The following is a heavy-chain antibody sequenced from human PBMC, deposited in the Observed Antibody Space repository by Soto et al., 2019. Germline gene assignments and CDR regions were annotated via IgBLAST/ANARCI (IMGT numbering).Heavy chain of an antibody. V-gene: IGHV4-30-2*06. J-gene: IGHJ5*01. CDR2: IYHIWTA. CDR3: ARYSGSWFDP. D-gene: IGHD1-26*01. Sequence: SETLSLTCAVSGDSISSGGYSLSWIRLSPGKGLECIGYIYHIWTAYYNPSLKSRVGLSVDKPKNQFSLKLSAVTAADTGVYSCARYSGSWFDPWGQGTLVTVSS. CDR1: GDSISSGGYS.